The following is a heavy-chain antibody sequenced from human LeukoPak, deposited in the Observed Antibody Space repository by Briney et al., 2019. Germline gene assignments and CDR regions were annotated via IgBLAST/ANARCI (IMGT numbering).Heavy chain of an antibody. V-gene: IGHV4-59*01. D-gene: IGHD2-15*01. CDR1: GGSFSGYY. Sequence: PSETLSLTCAVYGGSFSGYYWSWIRQPPGKGLEWIGYIYYSGSTNYNPSLKSRVTISVDTSKNQFSLKLSSVTAADTAVYYCARGGGSSPDGPDYWGQGTLVTVSS. CDR2: IYYSGST. J-gene: IGHJ4*02. CDR3: ARGGGSSPDGPDY.